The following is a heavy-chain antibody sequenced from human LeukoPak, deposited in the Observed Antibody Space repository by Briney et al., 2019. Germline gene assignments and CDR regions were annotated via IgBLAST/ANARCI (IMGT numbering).Heavy chain of an antibody. CDR3: AKDSSDYYFDY. Sequence: GGSLRLSCAASGFTFSSYEMNWVRQAPGKGLEWLAFIWYDEITKDYADSVKGRFTISRDNSKNTLYVQMNSLRADDTAVYYCAKDSSDYYFDYWGQGTLVTVSS. D-gene: IGHD3-22*01. CDR2: IWYDEITK. J-gene: IGHJ4*02. V-gene: IGHV3-30*02. CDR1: GFTFSSYE.